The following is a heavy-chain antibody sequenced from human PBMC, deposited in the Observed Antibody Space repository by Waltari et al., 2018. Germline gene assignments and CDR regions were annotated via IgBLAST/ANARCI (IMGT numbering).Heavy chain of an antibody. Sequence: QVQMVQSGAEVKKPGASVRVSCKASGYTFTSFGLNWVRQAPGQGLEWMGWIGGYSGEGRFARKGQGGLTMTTDASTSTAYMELRSLESDDTGVYYCARDGVTLFGVVIAEGNYFDYWGQGTLLTVSS. V-gene: IGHV1-18*01. J-gene: IGHJ4*02. CDR3: ARDGVTLFGVVIAEGNYFDY. CDR2: IGGYSGEG. D-gene: IGHD3-3*01. CDR1: GYTFTSFG.